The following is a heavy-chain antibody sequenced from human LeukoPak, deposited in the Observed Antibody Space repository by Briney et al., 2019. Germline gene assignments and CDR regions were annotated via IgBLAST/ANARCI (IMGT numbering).Heavy chain of an antibody. V-gene: IGHV3-23*01. Sequence: GGSLRLSCAASGFTFSSSALSWVRQPPGKGLEWVSAISVGSDVIYYADSVKGRFAISRDNSKHTVYLQMDSLRAEDTAVYYCAKSHVSTATGTGRYFDYWGQGTLVTVSS. CDR1: GFTFSSSA. CDR2: ISVGSDVI. CDR3: AKSHVSTATGTGRYFDY. J-gene: IGHJ4*02. D-gene: IGHD3-9*01.